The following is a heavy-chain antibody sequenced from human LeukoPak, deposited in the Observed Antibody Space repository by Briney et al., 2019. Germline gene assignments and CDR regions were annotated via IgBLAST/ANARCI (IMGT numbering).Heavy chain of an antibody. CDR2: ISGSGGST. CDR1: GFTFSSYA. D-gene: IGHD2-8*01. Sequence: PGGSLRLSCAAPGFTFSSYAMSWVRQAPGKGLEWVSAISGSGGSTYYADSVKGRFTISRDNSKNTLYLQMNSLRAEDTAVYYCAKDGVRIAASGLLDNWGQGTLVTVSS. V-gene: IGHV3-23*01. J-gene: IGHJ4*02. CDR3: AKDGVRIAASGLLDN.